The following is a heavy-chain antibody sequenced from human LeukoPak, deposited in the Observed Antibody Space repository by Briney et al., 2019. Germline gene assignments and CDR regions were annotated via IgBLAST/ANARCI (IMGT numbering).Heavy chain of an antibody. Sequence: SQTLSLTCAVSGGSISSGGYSWSWIRQPPGKGLEWIGYIYHSGSTYYNPSLKSRVTISVDRSKNQSSLKLSSVTAADTAVYYCARDKHTAMGLFYFDYWGQGTLVTVSS. CDR3: ARDKHTAMGLFYFDY. CDR1: GGSISSGGYS. CDR2: IYHSGST. J-gene: IGHJ4*02. D-gene: IGHD5-18*01. V-gene: IGHV4-30-2*01.